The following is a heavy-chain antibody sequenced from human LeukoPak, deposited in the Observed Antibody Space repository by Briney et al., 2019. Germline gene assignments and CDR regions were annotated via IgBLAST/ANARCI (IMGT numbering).Heavy chain of an antibody. V-gene: IGHV1-2*02. J-gene: IGHJ4*02. CDR3: ARESVSSRWHFDY. CDR2: INPNSGGT. D-gene: IGHD6-13*01. CDR1: GYTFTGYY. Sequence: ASVKVSCKASGYTFTGYYMHWVRQAPGQGLEWMGWINPNSGGTNYAQKFQGRVTMTRDTSISTAYMELSRLRSDDTAVYYCARESVSSRWHFDYWGQGTLVTVSS.